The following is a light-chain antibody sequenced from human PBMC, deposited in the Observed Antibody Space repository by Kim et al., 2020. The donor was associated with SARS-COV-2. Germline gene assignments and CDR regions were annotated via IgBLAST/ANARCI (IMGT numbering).Light chain of an antibody. CDR2: GAT. Sequence: DIQMTQSPSSLSASVGDRVTITCQASQDISNYVNWYHQKPGKAPKLLIYGATNLETGVPSRFSGSGSGTDFTFTISSLQPEDIATYYCQQYGNLPPYTFGQGTKLEI. CDR1: QDISNY. V-gene: IGKV1-33*01. J-gene: IGKJ2*01. CDR3: QQYGNLPPYT.